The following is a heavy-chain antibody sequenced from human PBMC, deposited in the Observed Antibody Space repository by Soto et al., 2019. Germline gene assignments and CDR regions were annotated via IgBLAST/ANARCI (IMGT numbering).Heavy chain of an antibody. CDR2: ISPFNGNT. Sequence: ASVKVSCKSSGYPFTHYGITWIRQAPGQGLEWMGWISPFNGNTNYGQTLQGRVTLTTDTSTSTVFMELRSLTSDDTAVYYCARDWRGAEGFDPWGQGTLVTVSS. J-gene: IGHJ5*02. V-gene: IGHV1-18*01. CDR3: ARDWRGAEGFDP. D-gene: IGHD3-3*01. CDR1: GYPFTHYG.